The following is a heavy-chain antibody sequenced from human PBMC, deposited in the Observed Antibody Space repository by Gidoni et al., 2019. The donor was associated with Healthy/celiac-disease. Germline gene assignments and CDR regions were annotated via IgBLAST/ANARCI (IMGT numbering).Heavy chain of an antibody. J-gene: IGHJ4*02. Sequence: EVQLVESGGGLVKPGWSLRLSCAASGFTFSSYSMNWVRQAPGKGLEWVSSISSSSSYIYYADSVKGRFTISRDNAKNSLYLQMNSLRAEDTAVYYCARAGYCSGGSCYSEEADYWGQGTLVTVSS. CDR3: ARAGYCSGGSCYSEEADY. CDR1: GFTFSSYS. CDR2: ISSSSSYI. D-gene: IGHD2-15*01. V-gene: IGHV3-21*06.